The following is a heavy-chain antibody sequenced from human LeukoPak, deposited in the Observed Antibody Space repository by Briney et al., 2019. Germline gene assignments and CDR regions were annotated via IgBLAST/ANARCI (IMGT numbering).Heavy chain of an antibody. J-gene: IGHJ6*03. V-gene: IGHV3-13*01. CDR1: GFTFSNYD. CDR3: ARDRGRYYMDV. Sequence: PGGSLRLSCAASGFTFSNYDMHWVRQATGKGLEWVSGIGTAGDIYYQGFVKGRFTISRENAKNSLYLQMNSLRAGDTAVYYCARDRGRYYMDVWGKGTTVTISS. D-gene: IGHD6-25*01. CDR2: IGTAGDI.